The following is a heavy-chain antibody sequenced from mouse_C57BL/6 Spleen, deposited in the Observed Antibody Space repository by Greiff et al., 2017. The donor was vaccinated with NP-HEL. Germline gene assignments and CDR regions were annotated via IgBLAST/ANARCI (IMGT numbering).Heavy chain of an antibody. Sequence: QVQLQQSGAELVRPGSSVKPSCKASGYTFTSYWMDWVKQRPGQGLEWIGNIYPSDSETHYNQKFKDKATLTVDKSSSTAYMQLSSLTSEDSAVYHCARGRGGSCKCAYYYAMDYWGQGTSVTVSS. CDR1: GYTFTSYW. J-gene: IGHJ4*01. V-gene: IGHV1-61*01. CDR3: ARGRGGSCKCAYYYAMDY. CDR2: IYPSDSET.